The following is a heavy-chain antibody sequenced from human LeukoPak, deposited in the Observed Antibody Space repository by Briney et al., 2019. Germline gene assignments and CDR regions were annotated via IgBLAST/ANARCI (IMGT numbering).Heavy chain of an antibody. V-gene: IGHV4-39*07. CDR3: ARVPGGCSSTSCYEGYYYGMDV. D-gene: IGHD2-2*01. CDR1: GGSISSSSYY. J-gene: IGHJ6*02. Sequence: SETLSLTCTVSGGSISSSSYYWGWIRQPPGKGLEWIGSIYYSGSTYYNPSLKSRVTISVDTSKNQFSLKLSSVTAADTAVYYCARVPGGCSSTSCYEGYYYGMDVWGQGTTVTASS. CDR2: IYYSGST.